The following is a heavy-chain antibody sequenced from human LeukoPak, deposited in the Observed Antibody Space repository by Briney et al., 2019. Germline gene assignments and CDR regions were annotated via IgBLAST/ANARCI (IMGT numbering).Heavy chain of an antibody. J-gene: IGHJ4*02. Sequence: GGSLRLSCAASGFSFSSYGMSWVRQAPGKGLEWISAITGSGGTTYYADSVEGRFTISRDNSKNTLYLQVNSLRAEDTAVYYCAKEGGYFDWPFTFDYWGQGTLVTVSS. CDR3: AKEGGYFDWPFTFDY. CDR1: GFSFSSYG. CDR2: ITGSGGTT. V-gene: IGHV3-23*01. D-gene: IGHD3-9*01.